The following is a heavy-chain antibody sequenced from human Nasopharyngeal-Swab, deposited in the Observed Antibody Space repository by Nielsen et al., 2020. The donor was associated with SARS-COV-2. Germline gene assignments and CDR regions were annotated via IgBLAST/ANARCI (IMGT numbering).Heavy chain of an antibody. V-gene: IGHV5-51*01. CDR3: VAAAGNNYFDY. Sequence: WIRQPPGKGLEWMGLIYPGDSDTRYSPSFQGQVTISADKSISTAYLQWSSLKSSDTAMYYCVAAAGNNYFDYWGQGTLVTVSS. D-gene: IGHD6-13*01. CDR2: IYPGDSDT. J-gene: IGHJ4*02.